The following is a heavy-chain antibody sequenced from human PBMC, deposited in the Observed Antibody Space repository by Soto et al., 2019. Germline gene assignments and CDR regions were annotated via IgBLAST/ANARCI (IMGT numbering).Heavy chain of an antibody. D-gene: IGHD3-16*01. CDR2: ISASGGST. J-gene: IGHJ4*02. Sequence: GGSLGLTRVASGCTFDIFAMNWVRQAPGKGLEWVSAISASGGSTFYADSVKGRFTISRDSSKNTLYLQMNSLRAEDTAVYYCAGGAVMPDSWGQGTRVTVSA. V-gene: IGHV3-23*01. CDR1: GCTFDIFA. CDR3: AGGAVMPDS.